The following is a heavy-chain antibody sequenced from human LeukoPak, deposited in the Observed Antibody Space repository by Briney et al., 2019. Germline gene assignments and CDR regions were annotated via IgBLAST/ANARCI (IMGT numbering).Heavy chain of an antibody. D-gene: IGHD3-3*01. Sequence: GGSLRLSCAASGFTFSSYWMSWVRQAPGKGLEWVANIRQDGSEKYYVDSVKGRFTISRDNAKNSLYLQMSSLRAEDTAVNYCAREYYDFWSGYPLDYWGQGTLVTVSS. J-gene: IGHJ4*02. CDR3: AREYYDFWSGYPLDY. CDR2: IRQDGSEK. V-gene: IGHV3-7*01. CDR1: GFTFSSYW.